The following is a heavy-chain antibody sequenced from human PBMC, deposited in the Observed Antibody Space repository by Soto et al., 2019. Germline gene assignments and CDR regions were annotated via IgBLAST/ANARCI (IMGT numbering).Heavy chain of an antibody. Sequence: PGGSLRLSCAASGFTFSSYGMHWVRQAPGKGLEWVAVIWYDGSNKYYADSVKGRFTISRDNSKNTLYLQMNSLRAEDTAVYYCARDYGDYVPRYYFDYWGQGTLVTVSS. D-gene: IGHD4-17*01. CDR3: ARDYGDYVPRYYFDY. V-gene: IGHV3-33*01. CDR1: GFTFSSYG. J-gene: IGHJ4*02. CDR2: IWYDGSNK.